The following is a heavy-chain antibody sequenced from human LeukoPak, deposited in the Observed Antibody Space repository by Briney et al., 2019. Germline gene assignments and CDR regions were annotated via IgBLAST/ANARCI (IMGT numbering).Heavy chain of an antibody. D-gene: IGHD2-2*01. V-gene: IGHV3-33*01. CDR3: ARDHCSSTSCYAYYYYGMDV. Sequence: GRSLRLSCAASGFTFSSYGMHWVRQAPGKGLEWVAVIWYDGSNKYYADSVKGRFTISRDNSKNTLYLQMNSLRAEDTAVYYCARDHCSSTSCYAYYYYGMDVWGKGPRSPSPQ. J-gene: IGHJ6*01. CDR1: GFTFSSYG. CDR2: IWYDGSNK.